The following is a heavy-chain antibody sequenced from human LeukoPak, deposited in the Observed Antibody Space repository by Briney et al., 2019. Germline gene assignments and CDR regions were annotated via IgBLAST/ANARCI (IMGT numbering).Heavy chain of an antibody. CDR3: ARGLGLEWFPAADP. Sequence: GASVRVSCKASGYNFTSYNINWVRQATGQGLEWMGWMNPNSGNSGYVQRFQGRITMTMNTSKRTAYMELSGLRSEDTAVYYCARGLGLEWFPAADPWGQGTLVTVPS. CDR1: GYNFTSYN. CDR2: MNPNSGNS. D-gene: IGHD3-3*01. V-gene: IGHV1-8*01. J-gene: IGHJ5*02.